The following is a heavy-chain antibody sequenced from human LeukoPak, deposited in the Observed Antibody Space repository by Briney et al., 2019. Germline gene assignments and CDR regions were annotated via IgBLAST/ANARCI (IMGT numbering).Heavy chain of an antibody. CDR1: GFTFSSYS. V-gene: IGHV3-21*01. D-gene: IGHD2-2*01. Sequence: GGSLRLSCAASGFTFSSYSMTWVRQAPGKGLEWVSSISSSSSYIYYADSVKGRFTISRDNAKNSLYLQMNSLRAEDTAVYYCARDQVYCSSTSCYPGPEYYYHGMDVWGQGTTVTVSS. J-gene: IGHJ6*02. CDR3: ARDQVYCSSTSCYPGPEYYYHGMDV. CDR2: ISSSSSYI.